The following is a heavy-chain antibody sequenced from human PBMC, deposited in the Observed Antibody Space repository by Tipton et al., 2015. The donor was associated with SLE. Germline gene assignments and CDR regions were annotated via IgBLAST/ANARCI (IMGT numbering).Heavy chain of an antibody. D-gene: IGHD6-25*01. CDR2: IYSGGST. CDR1: GFTVSSNY. CDR3: ARDLCGYSSAGGD. J-gene: IGHJ4*02. Sequence: SLRLSCAASGFTVSSNYMGWVRQAPGKGLEWVSVIYSGGSTYYADSVKGRFTISRDNSKNTLYLQMNSLRAEDTAVYYSARDLCGYSSAGGDWGQGTLVTVSS. V-gene: IGHV3-53*01.